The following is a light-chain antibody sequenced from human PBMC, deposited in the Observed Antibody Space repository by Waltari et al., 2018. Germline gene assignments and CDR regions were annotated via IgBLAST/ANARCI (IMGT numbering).Light chain of an antibody. CDR1: SSSIGSNP. CDR2: RNN. Sequence: QSVLTQPPSESGTPGQRVTIPCSGSSSSIGSNPVNWYQQPPGTAPNLIVYRNNRRPTGGPDRFSGSRSGTSASLAISGLQSEDEADYYCAAWDDSLNGVVFGGGTKLTVL. J-gene: IGLJ2*01. CDR3: AAWDDSLNGVV. V-gene: IGLV1-44*01.